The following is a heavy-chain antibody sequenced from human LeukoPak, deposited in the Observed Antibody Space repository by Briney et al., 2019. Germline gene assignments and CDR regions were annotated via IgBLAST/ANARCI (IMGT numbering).Heavy chain of an antibody. D-gene: IGHD3-10*01. J-gene: IGHJ4*02. CDR2: ISYDRSDK. CDR1: GFTFSSYA. CDR3: AKENYYGSGSQYYFDY. Sequence: GGSLRLSCAASGFTFSSYAMSWVRQAPGKGLEWVTIISYDRSDKFYTDSVKGRFTISRDNSKNTLYLQMNSLRAEDTAVYYCAKENYYGSGSQYYFDYWGQGTLVTVSS. V-gene: IGHV3-30*18.